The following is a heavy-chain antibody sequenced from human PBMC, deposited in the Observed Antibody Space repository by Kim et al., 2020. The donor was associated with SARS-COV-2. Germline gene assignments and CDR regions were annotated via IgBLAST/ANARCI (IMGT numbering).Heavy chain of an antibody. CDR1: GGSFSGYY. D-gene: IGHD2-2*01. V-gene: IGHV4-34*01. CDR3: ARGDIVVVPAARVNWFDP. Sequence: SETLSLTCAVYGGSFSGYYWSWIRQPPGKGLEWIGEINHSGSTNYNPSLKSRVTISVDTSKNQFSLKLSSVTAADTAVYYCARGDIVVVPAARVNWFDPWGQGTLVTVSS. J-gene: IGHJ5*02. CDR2: INHSGST.